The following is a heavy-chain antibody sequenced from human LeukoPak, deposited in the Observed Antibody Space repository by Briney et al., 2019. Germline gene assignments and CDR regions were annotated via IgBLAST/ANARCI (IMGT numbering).Heavy chain of an antibody. J-gene: IGHJ6*02. CDR2: IYTSGST. Sequence: SEYLSLNCTVAGGSISSYYRSWIRQPAGKGLEWIGRIYTSGSTNYNPSLKSRVTMSVDTSKNQFSLKLSSVTAADTAVYYCARGEDFGQAPDSYGYYGMDVWGQGTTVTVSS. CDR1: GGSISSYY. D-gene: IGHD2-15*01. CDR3: ARGEDFGQAPDSYGYYGMDV. V-gene: IGHV4-4*07.